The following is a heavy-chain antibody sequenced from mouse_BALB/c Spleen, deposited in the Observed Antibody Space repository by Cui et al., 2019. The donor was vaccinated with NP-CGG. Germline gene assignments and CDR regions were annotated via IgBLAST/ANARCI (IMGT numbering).Heavy chain of an antibody. CDR1: GYTFTSYW. Sequence: PDLPSPDHVKPPASVQLSSKASGYTFTSYWMHWVKQRPGRGLEWIGRIDPNSGGTRYNEKFKSKATLTVDKPSSTAYMQLSSLTSEDSAVYYCARYDYYGSSYFDYWGQGTTLTVSS. J-gene: IGHJ2*01. CDR2: IDPNSGGT. D-gene: IGHD1-1*01. V-gene: IGHV1-72*01. CDR3: ARYDYYGSSYFDY.